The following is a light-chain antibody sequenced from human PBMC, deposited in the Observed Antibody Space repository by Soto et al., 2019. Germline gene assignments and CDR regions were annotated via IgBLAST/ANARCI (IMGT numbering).Light chain of an antibody. CDR1: QSISTW. J-gene: IGKJ1*01. Sequence: DIQMTQSPSTLSASAGDRVTITCRASQSISTWLAWYQQKPGKAPNLLIYMASTLESGVPSRFSGGGSGTEFTLTISSLQPDDFATYYCQQYNWYWTFGQGTKVDIK. CDR2: MAS. CDR3: QQYNWYWT. V-gene: IGKV1-5*03.